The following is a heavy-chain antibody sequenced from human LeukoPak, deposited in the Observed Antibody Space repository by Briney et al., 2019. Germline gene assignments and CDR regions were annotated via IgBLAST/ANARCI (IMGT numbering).Heavy chain of an antibody. Sequence: GASVKVSCKASGYTFTSYGISWVRQAPGQGLEWMGWISAYNGNTNYAQKLQGRVTMTTDTSTSTAYMERRSLRSDDTAVYYCARDLGGYDILTGYLGNWFDPWGQGTLVTVCS. CDR2: ISAYNGNT. CDR3: ARDLGGYDILTGYLGNWFDP. D-gene: IGHD3-9*01. J-gene: IGHJ5*02. V-gene: IGHV1-18*04. CDR1: GYTFTSYG.